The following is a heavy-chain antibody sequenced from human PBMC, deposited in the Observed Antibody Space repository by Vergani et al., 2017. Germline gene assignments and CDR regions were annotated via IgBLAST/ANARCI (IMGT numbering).Heavy chain of an antibody. CDR1: GFTFDDYA. CDR3: TTEGYNWNDFLFDY. V-gene: IGHV3-9*01. Sequence: EVQLVESGGGLVQPGRSLRLSCAASGFTFDDYAMHWVRQAPGKGLEWVSGISWNSGSIGYADSVKGRFTISRDNAKNSLYLQMNSLRAEDTAVYYCTTEGYNWNDFLFDYWGQGTLVTVSS. D-gene: IGHD1-1*01. J-gene: IGHJ4*02. CDR2: ISWNSGSI.